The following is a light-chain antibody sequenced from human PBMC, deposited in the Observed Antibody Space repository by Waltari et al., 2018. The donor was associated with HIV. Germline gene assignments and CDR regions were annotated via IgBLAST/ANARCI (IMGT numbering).Light chain of an antibody. CDR2: WAS. CDR1: RTVFYSSDNQNY. Sequence: DIVMTQSPDSLTVSLGERATINCTSIRTVFYSSDNQNYLAWYLQRPGQSPKVLIFWASTRAFGVSDRFRGSGSGTHFSLTLSSLQADDVGIYYCQQYYTVPPTFGGGTKVEI. CDR3: QQYYTVPPT. J-gene: IGKJ4*01. V-gene: IGKV4-1*01.